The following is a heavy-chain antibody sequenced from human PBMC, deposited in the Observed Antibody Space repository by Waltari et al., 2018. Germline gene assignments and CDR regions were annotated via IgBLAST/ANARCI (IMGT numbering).Heavy chain of an antibody. Sequence: QLQLQESGPGLVKPSETLSLTCTVSGGSISTPYNWGWIRQPPGKGLEWMGNMQYRGSTFYNPSLKSRVTISLDTSKNQFSLRLTSVGAADTAVYFCGRIAFGDDGGYFQHWGQGTLVTVSS. D-gene: IGHD4-17*01. J-gene: IGHJ1*01. CDR1: GGSISTPYN. CDR3: GRIAFGDDGGYFQH. CDR2: MQYRGST. V-gene: IGHV4-39*01.